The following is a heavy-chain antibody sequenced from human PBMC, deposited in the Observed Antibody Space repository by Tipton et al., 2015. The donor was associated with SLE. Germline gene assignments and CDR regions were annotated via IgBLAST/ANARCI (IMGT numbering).Heavy chain of an antibody. CDR3: TRQQIIDFDY. D-gene: IGHD6-13*01. J-gene: IGHJ4*02. V-gene: IGHV3-49*04. Sequence: SLRLSCTATGFIFGDYTLSWVRQAPGKGLEWVGFIRINAYGGAAEYAASVKGRFTISRDDSKSIAYLQMKSLKTEDTAVYYCTRQQIIDFDYWGQGALVTVSS. CDR1: GFIFGDYT. CDR2: IRINAYGGAA.